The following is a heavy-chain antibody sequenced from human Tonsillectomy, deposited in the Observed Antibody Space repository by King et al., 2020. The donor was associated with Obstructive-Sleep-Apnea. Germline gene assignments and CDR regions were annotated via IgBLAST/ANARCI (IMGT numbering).Heavy chain of an antibody. J-gene: IGHJ5*02. Sequence: VQLVESGTEVKKPGESLRISCKGSGYRFTSYWISWVRQMPGEGLEWMGRIYPRDSESNYSPSFQGHVTISVDKSISTAYLQWSSLKASDTAMYYCVRHLVATVKGDDAWGQGTLVTVSS. CDR1: GYRFTSYW. CDR3: VRHLVATVKGDDA. D-gene: IGHD5-24*01. CDR2: IYPRDSES. V-gene: IGHV5-10-1*01.